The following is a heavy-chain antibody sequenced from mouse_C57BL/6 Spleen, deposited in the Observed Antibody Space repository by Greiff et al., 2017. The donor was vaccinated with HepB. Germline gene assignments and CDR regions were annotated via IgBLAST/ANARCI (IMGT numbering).Heavy chain of an antibody. V-gene: IGHV1-22*01. CDR3: ARSDYYGPPFDY. J-gene: IGHJ2*01. CDR1: GYTFTDYN. Sequence: VQLQQSGPELVKPGASVKMSCKASGYTFTDYNMHWVKQSHGKSLEWIGYINPNNGGTSYNQKFKGKATLTVNKSSSTAYMELRSLTSEDSAVYYCARSDYYGPPFDYWGQGTTLTVSS. CDR2: INPNNGGT. D-gene: IGHD1-1*01.